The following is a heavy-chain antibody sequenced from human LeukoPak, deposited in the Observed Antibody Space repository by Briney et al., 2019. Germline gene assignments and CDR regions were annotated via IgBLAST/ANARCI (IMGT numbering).Heavy chain of an antibody. V-gene: IGHV3-23*01. D-gene: IGHD1/OR15-1a*01. J-gene: IGHJ4*02. CDR3: AKHQTMPWNSSDFQKAFHFDY. CDR1: GFAFSSYG. Sequence: GGSLRLSCAASGFAFSSYGMSWVRQAPGKGLEWVSGISGSGGSTYYADSVKGRITISRDSSKNTLYLQMNSLRAEDAAVYYCAKHQTMPWNSSDFQKAFHFDYWGQGTLVTVSS. CDR2: ISGSGGST.